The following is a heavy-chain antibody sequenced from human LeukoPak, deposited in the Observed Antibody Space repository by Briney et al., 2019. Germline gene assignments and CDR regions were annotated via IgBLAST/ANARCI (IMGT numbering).Heavy chain of an antibody. J-gene: IGHJ5*02. CDR2: IYYSGTT. D-gene: IGHD3-22*01. V-gene: IGHV4-38-2*02. Sequence: SETLSLTCTVSGYSISSGYYWGWIRQSPGKGLEWIGNIYYSGTTYYNPSLKSRVTISVDTSKNQFSLKLSSVTAADTAMYYCARANYYDSSGYYPTGWFDPWGQGTLVTVSS. CDR1: GYSISSGYY. CDR3: ARANYYDSSGYYPTGWFDP.